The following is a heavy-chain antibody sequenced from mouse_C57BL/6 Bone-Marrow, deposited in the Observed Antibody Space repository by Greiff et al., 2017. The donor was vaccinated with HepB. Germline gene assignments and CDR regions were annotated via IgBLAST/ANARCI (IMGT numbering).Heavy chain of an antibody. D-gene: IGHD2-3*01. CDR2: IRLKSDNYAT. Sequence: EVQGVESGGGLVQPGGSMKLSCVASGFTFSNYWMNWVRQSPEKGLEWVAQIRLKSDNYATHYAESVKGRFTISRDDSKSSVYLQMNNLRAEDTGIYYCTGRWLLRGYAMDYWGQGTSVTVSS. J-gene: IGHJ4*01. CDR1: GFTFSNYW. V-gene: IGHV6-3*01. CDR3: TGRWLLRGYAMDY.